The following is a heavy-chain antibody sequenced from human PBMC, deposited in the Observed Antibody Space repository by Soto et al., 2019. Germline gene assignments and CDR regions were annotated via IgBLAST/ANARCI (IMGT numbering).Heavy chain of an antibody. CDR3: ARGPGGPDGPGDY. Sequence: QVQLVQSGAEVKKPGASVKVSCKASGYTFTSYAMHWVRQAPGQMLEWMGWINAGNGNTKYSQKFQGRVTITRDTSASTAYMELSSLRSEDTAMYYCARGPGGPDGPGDYWGQGTLVTVSS. CDR1: GYTFTSYA. D-gene: IGHD2-15*01. V-gene: IGHV1-3*01. J-gene: IGHJ4*02. CDR2: INAGNGNT.